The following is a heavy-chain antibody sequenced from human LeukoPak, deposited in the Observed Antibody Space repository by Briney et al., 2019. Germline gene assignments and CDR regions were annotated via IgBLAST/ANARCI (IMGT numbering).Heavy chain of an antibody. J-gene: IGHJ4*02. V-gene: IGHV3-30-3*01. Sequence: GGSLRLSSAASGFTFSSYAMHWVRQAPGKGLEWVAVISYDGSNKYYADSVKGRFTISRDNSKNTLYLQMNSLRAEDTAVYYCARENSGLDYWGQGTLVTVSS. CDR1: GFTFSSYA. D-gene: IGHD5/OR15-5a*01. CDR3: ARENSGLDY. CDR2: ISYDGSNK.